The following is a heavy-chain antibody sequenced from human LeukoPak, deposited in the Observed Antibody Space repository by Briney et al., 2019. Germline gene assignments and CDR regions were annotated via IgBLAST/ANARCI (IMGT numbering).Heavy chain of an antibody. Sequence: PSETLSLTCTVSGASISSTSYYWGWIRQPPGKGLEWIGSTYYRGTTYYNPSLKSRVTISVDTSKNQFSLQLSSVTAADTAVYYCARDWNRYAYWGQGTLVTVS. CDR3: ARDWNRYAY. V-gene: IGHV4-39*07. CDR2: TYYRGTT. D-gene: IGHD1-1*01. CDR1: GASISSTSYY. J-gene: IGHJ4*02.